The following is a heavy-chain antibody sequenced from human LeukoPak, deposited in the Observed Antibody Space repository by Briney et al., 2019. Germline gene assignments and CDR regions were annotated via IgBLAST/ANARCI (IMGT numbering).Heavy chain of an antibody. D-gene: IGHD6-13*01. CDR2: IYHSGST. CDR3: ARDPVGSIAAAGDN. CDR1: GYSISSGYY. V-gene: IGHV4-38-2*02. J-gene: IGHJ4*02. Sequence: SETLSPTCTVSGYSISSGYYWGWIRQPPGKGLEWIGSIYHSGSTYYNPSLKSRVTISVDTSKNQFSLKLSSVTAADTAVYYCARDPVGSIAAAGDNWGQGTLVTVSS.